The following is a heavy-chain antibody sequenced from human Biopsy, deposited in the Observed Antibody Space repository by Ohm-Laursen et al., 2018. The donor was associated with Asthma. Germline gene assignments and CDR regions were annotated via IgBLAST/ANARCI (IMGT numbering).Heavy chain of an antibody. Sequence: SLRLSCAASGFVFRSHAMHWVRQAPGKGLEWVAVVSYDGGVAHYADSMKGRFTISRDNAKSTLYLQMNRLRTDDTAVYYCAKRRGYSDLTDFDHWGQGTLVTVSS. J-gene: IGHJ4*02. CDR3: AKRRGYSDLTDFDH. CDR2: VSYDGGVA. CDR1: GFVFRSHA. D-gene: IGHD3-3*01. V-gene: IGHV3-30*18.